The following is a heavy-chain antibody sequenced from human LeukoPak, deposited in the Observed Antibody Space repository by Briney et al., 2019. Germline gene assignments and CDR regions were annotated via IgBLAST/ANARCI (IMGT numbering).Heavy chain of an antibody. V-gene: IGHV4-34*01. J-gene: IGHJ5*02. CDR2: INHSGST. CDR1: GGSFSGYY. Sequence: PSETLSLTCAVYGGSFSGYYWSWIRQPPGKGLEWIGEINHSGSTNYNPSLKSRVTISVDTSKNQFSLKLSSVTAADTAVYYCARGDYYGSGSYLNGNWFDPWGQGTLVTVCS. D-gene: IGHD3-10*01. CDR3: ARGDYYGSGSYLNGNWFDP.